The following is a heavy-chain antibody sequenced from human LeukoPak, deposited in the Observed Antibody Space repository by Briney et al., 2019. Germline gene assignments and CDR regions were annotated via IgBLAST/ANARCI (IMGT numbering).Heavy chain of an antibody. V-gene: IGHV4-61*02. CDR2: IYTSGST. Sequence: PSETLSLTCTVSGGSISSGSYYWSWIRQPAGKGLEWIGRIYTSGSTNYNPSLKSRVTISVDTSKNQFSLKLSSVTAADTAVYYCAKDSVAATHLVRLSRRSHYFDYWGQGTLVTVSS. CDR3: AKDSVAATHLVRLSRRSHYFDY. D-gene: IGHD2-15*01. CDR1: GGSISSGSYY. J-gene: IGHJ4*02.